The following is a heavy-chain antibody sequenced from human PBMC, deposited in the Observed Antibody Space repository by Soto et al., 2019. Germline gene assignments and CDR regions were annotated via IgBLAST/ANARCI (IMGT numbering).Heavy chain of an antibody. Sequence: GASVKVSCKASGYTFTSYGISWVRQAPGQGLEWMGWISAYNGNTNYAQKLQGRVTMTTDTSTSTAYMELRSLRSDDTAVYYCARVDMIFGVVITYFDYWGQGILVNVS. D-gene: IGHD3-3*01. CDR2: ISAYNGNT. J-gene: IGHJ4*02. CDR3: ARVDMIFGVVITYFDY. CDR1: GYTFTSYG. V-gene: IGHV1-18*01.